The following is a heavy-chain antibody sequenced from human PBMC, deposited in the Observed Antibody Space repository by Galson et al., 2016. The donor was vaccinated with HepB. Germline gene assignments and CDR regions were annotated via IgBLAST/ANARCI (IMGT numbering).Heavy chain of an antibody. J-gene: IGHJ4*02. CDR2: ISSGGDYT. CDR3: AKRITVAGTLDY. CDR1: GFTFSSNA. Sequence: SLRLSCAASGFTFSSNAMSWLRQAPGKGLEWASAISSGGDYTYYADSVKGRFTVSRDNSKNTLYLQMSSLRAEDTAVYYCAKRITVAGTLDYWGQGTLVTVSS. V-gene: IGHV3-23*01. D-gene: IGHD6-19*01.